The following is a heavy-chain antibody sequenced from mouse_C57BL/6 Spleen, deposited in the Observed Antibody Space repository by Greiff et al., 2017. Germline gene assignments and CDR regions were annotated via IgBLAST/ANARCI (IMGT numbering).Heavy chain of an antibody. CDR2: INPNNGGT. CDR3: SPTGYEDY. Sequence: VQLQQSGPELVKPGASVKMSCKASGYTFTDYNMHWVKQSHGKSLEWIGYINPNNGGTSYNQKFKGKATLTVNQSSITAYMELRSLTSEDSAVYYCSPTGYEDYWGQGTTLTVSS. J-gene: IGHJ2*01. V-gene: IGHV1-22*01. CDR1: GYTFTDYN. D-gene: IGHD2-10*02.